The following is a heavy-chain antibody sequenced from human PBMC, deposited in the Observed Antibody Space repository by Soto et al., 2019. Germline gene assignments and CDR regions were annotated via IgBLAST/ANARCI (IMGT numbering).Heavy chain of an antibody. V-gene: IGHV3-74*01. Sequence: EVQLVESGGGLVQPGGSLRLSCAASGFTFSDYWMHWVRQAPGKGLGWVSRIKRDGSTTNYADSVKGRFTITSDNAKNTVYLEMNRLRVEDTADYYGARGAINYYHVDVWGKVTTVTVAS. CDR1: GFTFSDYW. J-gene: IGHJ6*03. CDR3: ARGAINYYHVDV. CDR2: IKRDGSTT.